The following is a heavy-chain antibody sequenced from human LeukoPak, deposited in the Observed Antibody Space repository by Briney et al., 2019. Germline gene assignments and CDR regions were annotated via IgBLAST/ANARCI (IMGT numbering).Heavy chain of an antibody. CDR1: GFTFSAYG. V-gene: IGHV3-33*01. CDR2: IWSDGGKS. CDR3: ATDSIGPATDFDY. Sequence: GGSLRLSCAASGFTFSAYGMHWGRQAPGKGLEWVAVIWSDGGKSYNSDSVKGRFTISRDNSKNTLYLQMNSLRADDTAVYYCATDSIGPATDFDYWGQGSLVTVSS. J-gene: IGHJ4*02. D-gene: IGHD2-2*01.